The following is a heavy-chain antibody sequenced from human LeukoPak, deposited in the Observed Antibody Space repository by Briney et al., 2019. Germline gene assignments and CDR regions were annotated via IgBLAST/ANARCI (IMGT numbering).Heavy chain of an antibody. CDR2: IYYSGRT. CDR1: GRSISSSY. J-gene: IGHJ4*02. Sequence: SETLSLTCTASGRSISSSYWSWIRQPPGKGLGWIGYIYYSGRTNSNPSLKSRVTMSVDTSKNQFSLKLSSGTAAETAVYFCARGSNLAVAGFDYWGEGTLVTASS. CDR3: ARGSNLAVAGFDY. V-gene: IGHV4-59*12. D-gene: IGHD6-19*01.